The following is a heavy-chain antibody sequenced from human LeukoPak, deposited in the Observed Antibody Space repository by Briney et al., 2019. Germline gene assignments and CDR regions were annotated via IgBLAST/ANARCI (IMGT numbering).Heavy chain of an antibody. CDR2: IYASGYT. Sequence: KPSETLSLTCTVSGDSISSYYWNWIRQPAGKGLEWIGRIYASGYTEYNPSLQTRVTMSVDTSKNEFSLEVDTVTAADTAVYFCARNHIVTGTYFDSWGQGILVTVSS. CDR3: ARNHIVTGTYFDS. J-gene: IGHJ4*02. D-gene: IGHD3-10*01. V-gene: IGHV4-4*07. CDR1: GDSISSYY.